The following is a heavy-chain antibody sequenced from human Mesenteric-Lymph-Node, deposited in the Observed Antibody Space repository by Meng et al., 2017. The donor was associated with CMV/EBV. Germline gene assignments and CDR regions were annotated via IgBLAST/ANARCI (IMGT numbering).Heavy chain of an antibody. CDR2: ISSSSSYI. V-gene: IGHV3-21*01. J-gene: IGHJ4*02. D-gene: IGHD6-13*01. CDR3: ARTRYSSSWYLLRWANY. CDR1: GFTFSSYA. Sequence: GESLKISCAASGFTFSSYAMSWVRQAPGKGLEWVSSISSSSSYIYYADSVKGRFTISRDNAKNSLYLQMNSLRAEDTAVYYCARTRYSSSWYLLRWANYWGQGTLVTVSS.